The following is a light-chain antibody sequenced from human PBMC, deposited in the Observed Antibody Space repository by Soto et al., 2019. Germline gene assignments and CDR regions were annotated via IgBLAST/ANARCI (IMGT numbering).Light chain of an antibody. CDR2: GTS. Sequence: DIQMTQSPSPLSASVGDRVTITCRASQDIRSWLAWYQQKPEKSPKSLIYGTSTLQRGVPSRFSGSGSGTDFTLTISSLQPDDFATYYCQHYNSYSEAFGQGTKVDIK. V-gene: IGKV1D-16*01. CDR3: QHYNSYSEA. J-gene: IGKJ1*01. CDR1: QDIRSW.